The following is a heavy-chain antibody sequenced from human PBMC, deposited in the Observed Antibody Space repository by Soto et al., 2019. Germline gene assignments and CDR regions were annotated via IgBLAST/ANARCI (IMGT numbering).Heavy chain of an antibody. J-gene: IGHJ4*02. V-gene: IGHV3-33*01. Sequence: QVQLVESGGGVVQPGRSLRLSCAASGFTFSSYGMHWVRQAPGKGLEWVAVIWYDGSNKYYADSVKGRFTISRDNSKNTLYLQMNSLRAEDTAVYYCSRDEGRCSGGGGYLPFDYWGQGTLVTVSS. D-gene: IGHD2-15*01. CDR3: SRDEGRCSGGGGYLPFDY. CDR1: GFTFSSYG. CDR2: IWYDGSNK.